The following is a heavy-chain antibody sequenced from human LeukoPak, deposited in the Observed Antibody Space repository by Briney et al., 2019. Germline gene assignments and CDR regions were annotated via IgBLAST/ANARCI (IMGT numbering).Heavy chain of an antibody. D-gene: IGHD4-17*01. CDR3: AKGKFQTTVTAYFDY. CDR2: ISASGGST. CDR1: GFTLRLYA. V-gene: IGHV3-23*01. J-gene: IGHJ4*02. Sequence: GGSPRLSCALSGFTLRLYAMVWVRQAPGQGLDWVSAISASGGSTYYADSVKGRFTISRDNSKNTLYLQMSSLRAEDTAVYYCAKGKFQTTVTAYFDYWGQGTLVTVSS.